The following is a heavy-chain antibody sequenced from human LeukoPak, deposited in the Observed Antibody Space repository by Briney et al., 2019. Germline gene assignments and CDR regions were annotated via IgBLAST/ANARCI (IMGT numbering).Heavy chain of an antibody. CDR2: ISSSGDTM. J-gene: IGHJ4*02. CDR3: AGGGSLRGATLFDY. V-gene: IGHV3-11*01. Sequence: GGSLRLSCAASGFSFSDYYMRWIRQAPGKGLEGVSYISSSGDTMLYADSVKGRFTISRDNAKNSLYLQMNSLRAEDTAVYYCAGGGSLRGATLFDYWGQGTLVTVSS. CDR1: GFSFSDYY. D-gene: IGHD1-26*01.